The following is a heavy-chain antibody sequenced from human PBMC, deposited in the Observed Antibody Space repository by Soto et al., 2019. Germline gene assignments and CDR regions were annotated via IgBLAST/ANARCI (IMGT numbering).Heavy chain of an antibody. D-gene: IGHD3-3*01. CDR3: AREALYYDLWSGSAMGNGMDV. CDR1: GFTFSSYE. J-gene: IGHJ6*02. Sequence: GGSLRLSCAASGFTFSSYEMNWVRQAPGKGLEWVSYISSSGSTIYYADSVKGRFTISRDNAKNSLYLQMNSLRAEDTAVYYCAREALYYDLWSGSAMGNGMDVWGQGATVTVYS. V-gene: IGHV3-48*03. CDR2: ISSSGSTI.